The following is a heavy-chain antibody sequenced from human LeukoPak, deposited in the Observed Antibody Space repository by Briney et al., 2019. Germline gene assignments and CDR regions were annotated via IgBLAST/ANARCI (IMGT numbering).Heavy chain of an antibody. Sequence: ETLSLTCAVYGGSFSGYYWSWSRQPPGKGLEWVSAISGSGGSTYYADSVKGRFTISRDNSKNTLYLQMNSLRAEDTAVYYCAKGQQLWLTDFDYWGQGTLVTVSS. CDR1: GGSFSGYY. CDR3: AKGQQLWLTDFDY. V-gene: IGHV3-23*01. CDR2: ISGSGGST. J-gene: IGHJ4*02. D-gene: IGHD5-18*01.